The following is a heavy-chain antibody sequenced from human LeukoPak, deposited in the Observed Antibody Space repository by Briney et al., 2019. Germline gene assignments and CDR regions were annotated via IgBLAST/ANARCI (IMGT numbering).Heavy chain of an antibody. CDR1: GLTVSGSG. CDR3: TRRVDTAMVA. D-gene: IGHD5-18*01. J-gene: IGHJ5*02. V-gene: IGHV3-73*01. Sequence: GGSLRLSCAASGLTVSGSGMHWVRQACGKWLEWVGCIRSKAKSYTPAYAGSVKGWFTISRDNSNNRAYLPMDSLKTEDTAGYVCTRRVDTAMVAWGQGTLVTVS. CDR2: IRSKAKSYTP.